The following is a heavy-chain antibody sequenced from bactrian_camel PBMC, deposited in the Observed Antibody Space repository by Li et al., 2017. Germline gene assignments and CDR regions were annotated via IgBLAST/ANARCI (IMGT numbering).Heavy chain of an antibody. Sequence: HVQLVESGGASVQAEGSLRLSCVASGDTFSRGCAAWFRQAPGKEREGVASICSIAVYADSVKGRFTISQNTAKNTLYLQMNSLEPEDTAMYYCAAARTVYAGDVLGKNQYEYWGQGTQVTVS. V-gene: IGHV3-3*01. CDR2: ICSIA. CDR1: GDTFSRGC. D-gene: IGHD3*01. CDR3: AAARTVYAGDVLGKNQYEY. J-gene: IGHJ4*01.